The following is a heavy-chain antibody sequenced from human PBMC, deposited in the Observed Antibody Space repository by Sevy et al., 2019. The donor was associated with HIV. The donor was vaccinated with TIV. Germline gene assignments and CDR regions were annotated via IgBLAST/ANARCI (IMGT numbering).Heavy chain of an antibody. D-gene: IGHD1-26*01. CDR2: IYYNGHI. Sequence: SETLSLTCTVSGGSITSLYWNWIRQPPGKGLEWIANIYYNGHINYNRSLTSRVTLSLDTSKNQFSLRLSSVTAADTAMYYCAGENAWGRGYSWGQGTLVTVSS. V-gene: IGHV4-59*08. CDR3: AGENAWGRGYS. J-gene: IGHJ4*02. CDR1: GGSITSLY.